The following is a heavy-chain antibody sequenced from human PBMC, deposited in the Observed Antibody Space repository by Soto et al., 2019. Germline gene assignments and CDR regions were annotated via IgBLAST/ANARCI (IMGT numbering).Heavy chain of an antibody. V-gene: IGHV4-4*07. D-gene: IGHD6-13*01. CDR2: IYISGST. CDR1: GGSISSNY. J-gene: IGHJ5*02. Sequence: PSETLSLTCTVSGGSISSNYWSWIRQPAGKGLEWIGHIYISGSTNYNPSLKSRVTMSVDTSKNQFSLKLSSVTAADTAVYYCARDVGSSWTYNWFDPWGQGTLVTVS. CDR3: ARDVGSSWTYNWFDP.